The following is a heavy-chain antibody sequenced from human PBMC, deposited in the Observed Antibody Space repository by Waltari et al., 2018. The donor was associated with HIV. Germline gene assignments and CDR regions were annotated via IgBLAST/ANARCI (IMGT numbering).Heavy chain of an antibody. CDR1: GGSFKGYF. V-gene: IGHV4-34*01. Sequence: VRLDQWGSGLLNPSQTLSLTCAVYGGSFKGYFWNWVRRTPRRGQEWIDDVKYRGDTNYNPSLRRRASLSSDTSKNQFSLRLTSLTAADSATYYCARAYNSCPTPHNYYYYGIDVWGRGTTVIVSS. CDR2: VKYRGDT. J-gene: IGHJ6*02. D-gene: IGHD6-19*01. CDR3: ARAYNSCPTPHNYYYYGIDV.